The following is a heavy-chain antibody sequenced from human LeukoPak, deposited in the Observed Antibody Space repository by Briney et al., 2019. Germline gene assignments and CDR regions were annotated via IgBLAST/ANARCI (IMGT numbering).Heavy chain of an antibody. V-gene: IGHV4-30-2*01. Sequence: TLSLTCAVSGGSISSGGYSWSWTRQPPGMGLEWIGYIYHSGSTYYNPSLKSRVTISVDRSKNQFSLKLSSVTAADTAVYYCARGERISAFDIWGQGTMVTVSS. CDR3: ARGERISAFDI. J-gene: IGHJ3*02. D-gene: IGHD3-16*01. CDR2: IYHSGST. CDR1: GGSISSGGYS.